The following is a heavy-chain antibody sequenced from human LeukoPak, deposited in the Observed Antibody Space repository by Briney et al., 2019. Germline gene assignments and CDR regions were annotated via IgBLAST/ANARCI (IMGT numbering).Heavy chain of an antibody. CDR3: AKDSSEDYYDSSGPLLDY. V-gene: IGHV3-9*01. D-gene: IGHD3-22*01. J-gene: IGHJ4*02. Sequence: GGSLRLSCAASGFTFDDYAMHWVRQAPGKGLEWASGISWNSGSIGYADSVKGRFTISRDNAKNSLYLQMNSLRAEDTALYYCAKDSSEDYYDSSGPLLDYWGQGTLVTVSS. CDR1: GFTFDDYA. CDR2: ISWNSGSI.